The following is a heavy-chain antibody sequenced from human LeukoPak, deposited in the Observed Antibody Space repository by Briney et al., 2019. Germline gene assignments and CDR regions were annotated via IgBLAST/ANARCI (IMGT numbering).Heavy chain of an antibody. CDR1: GFTFSDYD. Sequence: GGSLRLSCAASGFTFSDYDMNWVRQAPGKGLEWISYISRSGSTIYYADSVKGRFTISRDNSKNTLDLQMNSLRADDTAVYYCAKGPFFYYDASGYNYYDLWGQGTLVTVSS. D-gene: IGHD3-22*01. CDR3: AKGPFFYYDASGYNYYDL. CDR2: ISRSGSTI. V-gene: IGHV3-48*03. J-gene: IGHJ4*02.